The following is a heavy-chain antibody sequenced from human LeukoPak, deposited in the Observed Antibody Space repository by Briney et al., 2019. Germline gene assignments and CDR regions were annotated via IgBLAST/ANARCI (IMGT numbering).Heavy chain of an antibody. Sequence: ASVKVSCKTSGYTFSSYYMHWVRQAPGQGLEWMGIINPSGGSTSYAQKFQGRVTMTRDMSTSTVYMELSSLRSEDTAVYYCARDHDGWGSYIQTFDYWGQGTLVTVSS. CDR1: GYTFSSYY. CDR2: INPSGGST. V-gene: IGHV1-46*01. D-gene: IGHD3-10*01. J-gene: IGHJ4*02. CDR3: ARDHDGWGSYIQTFDY.